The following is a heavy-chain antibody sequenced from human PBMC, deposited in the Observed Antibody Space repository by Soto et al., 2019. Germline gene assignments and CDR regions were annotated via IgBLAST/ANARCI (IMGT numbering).Heavy chain of an antibody. V-gene: IGHV4-4*02. CDR2: IYHSGST. Sequence: QVQLQESGPGLVKPSGTLSLTCAVSGGSLSSSNWWSLVRQPPGKGLEWIGEIYHSGSTNYNPSLKSRVTISVDKSKTQFSLKLSSVTAADTAVYYCASYGYYYYYGMDVWGQGTTVTVSS. CDR1: GGSLSSSNW. D-gene: IGHD3-10*01. J-gene: IGHJ6*02. CDR3: ASYGYYYYYGMDV.